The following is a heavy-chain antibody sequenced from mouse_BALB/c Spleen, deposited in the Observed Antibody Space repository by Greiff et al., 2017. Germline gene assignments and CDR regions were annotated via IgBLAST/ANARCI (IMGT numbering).Heavy chain of an antibody. CDR2: ISYSGST. CDR3: ARPWAY. V-gene: IGHV3-2*02. J-gene: IGHJ3*01. Sequence: ESGPGLVKPSQSLSLTCTVSGYSITSDYAWNWIRQFPGNKLEWMGYISYSGSTSYNPSLKSRISITRDTSKNQFFLQLNSVTTEDTATYYCARPWAYWGQGTLVTVSA. CDR1: GYSITSDYA.